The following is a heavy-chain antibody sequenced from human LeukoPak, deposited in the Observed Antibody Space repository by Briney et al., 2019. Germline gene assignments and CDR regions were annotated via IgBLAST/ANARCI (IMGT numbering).Heavy chain of an antibody. CDR3: ARLRLGYCSSTSCYGRQGYFDY. CDR1: GGSFSGYY. CDR2: INHSGST. J-gene: IGHJ4*02. D-gene: IGHD2-2*01. Sequence: SETLSLTCAVYGGSFSGYYWSWIRQPPGKGLEWIGEINHSGSTNYNPSLKSRVTISVDTSKNQFSLKLSSVTAADTAVYYCARLRLGYCSSTSCYGRQGYFDYWGQGTLVTVSS. V-gene: IGHV4-34*01.